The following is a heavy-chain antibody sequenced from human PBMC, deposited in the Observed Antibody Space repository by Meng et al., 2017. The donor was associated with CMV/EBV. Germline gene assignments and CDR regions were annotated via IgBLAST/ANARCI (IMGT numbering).Heavy chain of an antibody. J-gene: IGHJ5*02. Sequence: GGPLRLSCAASGFTFSSYWMSWVRQAPGKGLEWVANIKQDGSEKYYVDSVKGRFTISRDNAKNSLYLQMNSLRAEDTAVYYCARESTIFGVVISPWGQGTLVTVSS. V-gene: IGHV3-7*01. CDR3: ARESTIFGVVISP. CDR1: GFTFSSYW. D-gene: IGHD3-3*01. CDR2: IKQDGSEK.